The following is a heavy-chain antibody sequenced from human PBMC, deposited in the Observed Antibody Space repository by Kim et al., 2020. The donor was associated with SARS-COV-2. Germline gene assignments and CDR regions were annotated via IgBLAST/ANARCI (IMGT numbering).Heavy chain of an antibody. CDR1: GYTFTSYG. CDR3: ARAQLAARNYYYYYGMDV. D-gene: IGHD6-6*01. J-gene: IGHJ6*02. CDR2: ISAYNGNT. V-gene: IGHV1-18*01. Sequence: ASVKVSCKASGYTFTSYGISWVRQAPGQGLEWMGWISAYNGNTNYAQKLQGRVTMTTDTSTSTAYMELRSLRSDDTAVYYCARAQLAARNYYYYYGMDVWGQGTTVTVSS.